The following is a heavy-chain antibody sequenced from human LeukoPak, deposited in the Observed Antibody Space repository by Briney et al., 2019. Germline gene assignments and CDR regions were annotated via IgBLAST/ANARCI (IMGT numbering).Heavy chain of an antibody. V-gene: IGHV4-34*01. CDR2: IYYSGST. CDR1: GGSFSGYY. Sequence: PSETLSLTCAVYGGSFSGYYWGWIRQPPGKGLEWIGSIYYSGSTYYNPSLKSRVTISVDTSKNQFSLKLSSVTAADTAVYYCARDMYYYDSSGYSMFDYWGQGTLVTVSS. CDR3: ARDMYYYDSSGYSMFDY. J-gene: IGHJ4*02. D-gene: IGHD3-22*01.